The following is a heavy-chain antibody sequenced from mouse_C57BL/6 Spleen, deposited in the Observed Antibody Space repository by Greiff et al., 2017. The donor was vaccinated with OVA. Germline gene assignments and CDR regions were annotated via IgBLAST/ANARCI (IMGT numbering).Heavy chain of an antibody. CDR1: GYSITSGYY. J-gene: IGHJ1*03. Sequence: EVQVVESGPGLVKPSQSLSLTCSVTGYSITSGYYWNWIRQFPGNKLEWMGYISYDGSNNYNPSLKNRISITRDTSKNQFFLKLNSVTTEDTATYYCARGWLLRGWYFDVWGTGTTVTVAS. CDR3: ARGWLLRGWYFDV. V-gene: IGHV3-6*01. D-gene: IGHD2-3*01. CDR2: ISYDGSN.